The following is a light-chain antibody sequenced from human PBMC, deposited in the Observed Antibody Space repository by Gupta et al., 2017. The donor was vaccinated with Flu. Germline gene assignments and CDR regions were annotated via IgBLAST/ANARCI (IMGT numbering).Light chain of an antibody. CDR1: QSVGSN. Sequence: ATLYVSPGERATLSCRASQSVGSNLAWYQQKPGQAPRLLIYGGSTRATGIPARFSGSGPGPEFTLTISSLQSEDFAVYYCQHYNNRPPWTFGPGTKVEIK. CDR2: GGS. V-gene: IGKV3-15*01. CDR3: QHYNNRPPWT. J-gene: IGKJ1*01.